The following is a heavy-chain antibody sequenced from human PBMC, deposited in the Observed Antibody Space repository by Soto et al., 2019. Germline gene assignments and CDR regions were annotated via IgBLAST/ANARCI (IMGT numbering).Heavy chain of an antibody. V-gene: IGHV4-30-4*01. CDR3: ARVGYCSGDTCYLAWFDP. J-gene: IGHJ5*02. D-gene: IGHD2-15*01. CDR1: GGSISSGDYY. CDR2: IYYTGST. Sequence: QVQLQESGPGPVKPSQTLSLSCSVSGGSISSGDYYWSWIRQPPGKGLEWIGYIYYTGSTYYNPSLKSRVTISVDTSKNQCSLNLSSVTAADTAVYYCARVGYCSGDTCYLAWFDPWGRGTQVTVSS.